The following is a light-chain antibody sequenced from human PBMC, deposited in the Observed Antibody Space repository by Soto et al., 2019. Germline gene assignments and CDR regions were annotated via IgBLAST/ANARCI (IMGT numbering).Light chain of an antibody. Sequence: DIQMTQSPSTLSASVGDRVTITCRASQSISSWLAWYQQKPGKAPKLLIYDASSLESGGPSRFSGSGSGTEFTLTISSLQPDDVATYYCQKYNSYLFTFGPETKVDI. CDR1: QSISSW. V-gene: IGKV1-5*01. J-gene: IGKJ3*01. CDR2: DAS. CDR3: QKYNSYLFT.